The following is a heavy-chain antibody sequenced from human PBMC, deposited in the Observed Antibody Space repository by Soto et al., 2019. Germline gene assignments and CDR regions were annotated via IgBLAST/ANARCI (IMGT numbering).Heavy chain of an antibody. CDR1: GFTFSTYG. Sequence: GGSLRLSCAASGFTFSTYGMHWVRQAPGKGLEWVAVIWYDGSNKYYADSVKGRFTISRDNSRDTLYLQMNSLRAEDTAVYYCARAVGPFDYWGQGTLVTVS. J-gene: IGHJ4*02. V-gene: IGHV3-33*01. CDR3: ARAVGPFDY. CDR2: IWYDGSNK.